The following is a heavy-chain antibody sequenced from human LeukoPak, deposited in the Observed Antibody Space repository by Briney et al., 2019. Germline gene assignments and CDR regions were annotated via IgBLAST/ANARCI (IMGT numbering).Heavy chain of an antibody. D-gene: IGHD6-6*01. CDR3: ATDVGLYSSSSPPFEY. J-gene: IGHJ4*02. CDR2: ISTYNAKK. V-gene: IGHV1-18*01. Sequence: GASVKVSCNASGYNFNSYGISWVRQAPGQGLEWMGWISTYNAKKTYAQKLQGRVTMTTDTSTTTAYMELRSLRSDDTAVYYCATDVGLYSSSSPPFEYWGQGTLVTVSS. CDR1: GYNFNSYG.